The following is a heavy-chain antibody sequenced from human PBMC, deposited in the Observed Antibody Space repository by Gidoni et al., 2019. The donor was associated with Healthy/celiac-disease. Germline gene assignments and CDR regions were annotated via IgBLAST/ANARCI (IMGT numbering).Heavy chain of an antibody. J-gene: IGHJ3*02. D-gene: IGHD2-21*02. V-gene: IGHV1-69*04. Sequence: QVQLVQSGAEVKKPGSSVKVSCKASGGTFSSYAISWVRQAPGQGLEWMGRIIPILGIANYAQKFQGRVTITADKSTSTAYMELSSLRSEDTAVYYCARPIVVVTATDAFDIWGQGTMVTVSS. CDR3: ARPIVVVTATDAFDI. CDR1: GGTFSSYA. CDR2: IIPILGIA.